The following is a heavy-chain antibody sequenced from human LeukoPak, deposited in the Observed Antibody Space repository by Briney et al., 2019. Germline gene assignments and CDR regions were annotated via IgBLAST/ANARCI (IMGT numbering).Heavy chain of an antibody. V-gene: IGHV3-23*01. Sequence: GGSLRLSCAASGFAFNSYAMTWVRQAPGKGLEWASSITGSGGSTYYVDSEKGRFTISRDNSKNTVYLKMHSLRAEDTAVYYCAKDLKDSCMPEGFFNHWGQGALVTVSS. CDR2: ITGSGGST. D-gene: IGHD2-8*01. CDR1: GFAFNSYA. CDR3: AKDLKDSCMPEGFFNH. J-gene: IGHJ4*02.